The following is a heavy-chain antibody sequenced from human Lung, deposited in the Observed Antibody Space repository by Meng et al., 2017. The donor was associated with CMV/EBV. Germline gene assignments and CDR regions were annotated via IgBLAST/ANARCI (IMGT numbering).Heavy chain of an antibody. V-gene: IGHV4-4*03. CDR1: GNTNTNHYR. CDR3: LRRSGGSV. Sequence: LQLGDAGPAPWQPLEPPSLTSAVSGNTNTNHYRWAWQPQPPGKGWEGIVENPHRGSSAYTPSLKSRVSMSTDKSKNQFSLKLTSVTAADTAVYHCLRRSGGSVWGQGTLVTVSS. CDR2: NPHRGSS. D-gene: IGHD3-10*01. J-gene: IGHJ4*02.